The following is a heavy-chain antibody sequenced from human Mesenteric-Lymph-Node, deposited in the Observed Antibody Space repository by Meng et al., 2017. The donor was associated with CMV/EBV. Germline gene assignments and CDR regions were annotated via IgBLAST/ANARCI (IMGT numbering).Heavy chain of an antibody. D-gene: IGHD3-16*01. CDR3: AILAYRGGSLDY. V-gene: IGHV3-9*01. CDR2: IIWSSDTI. CDR1: GFSFSKYG. J-gene: IGHJ4*02. Sequence: SLKISCAASGFSFSKYGMHWVRQAQGKGLEWVSGIIWSSDTIGYADSVEGRFTISRDNAKNSLYLQMNSLRAEDTALYYCAILAYRGGSLDYWGQGTLVTVSS.